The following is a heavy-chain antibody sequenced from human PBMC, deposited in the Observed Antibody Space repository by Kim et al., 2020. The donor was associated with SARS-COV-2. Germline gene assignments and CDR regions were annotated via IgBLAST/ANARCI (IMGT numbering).Heavy chain of an antibody. J-gene: IGHJ4*02. V-gene: IGHV3-43*02. D-gene: IGHD4-17*01. CDR2: ISGDGSDV. CDR1: GFTFEDYA. CDR3: AKESGDFGDEGGYLNY. Sequence: GGSLRLSCATSGFTFEDYAIHWVRQTPGKSLEWLSLISGDGSDVRYGGSVKGRFTVSKDNSKNSLYLQMNTLKTEDSGLYFCAKESGDFGDEGGYLNYWGQGALVTVSS.